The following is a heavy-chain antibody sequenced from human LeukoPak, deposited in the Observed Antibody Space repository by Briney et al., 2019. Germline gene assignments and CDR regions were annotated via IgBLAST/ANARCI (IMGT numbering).Heavy chain of an antibody. CDR2: IKSINDGGTT. D-gene: IGHD1-1*01. CDR3: ATPPRQTDS. CDR1: GFTFTNAW. J-gene: IGHJ4*02. V-gene: IGHV3-15*01. Sequence: GGSLRLSCAASGFTFTNAWMSWVRQTPGKGLEWVGRIKSINDGGTTDYAAPVKGRFTIARDDSKHTLYLQIDSLKTEDTAVYYCATPPRQTDSWGQGTLVTVSS.